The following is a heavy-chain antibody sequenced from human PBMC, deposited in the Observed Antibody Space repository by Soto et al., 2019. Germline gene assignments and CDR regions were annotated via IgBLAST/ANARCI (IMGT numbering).Heavy chain of an antibody. CDR3: SRAGILTTPYYFDY. J-gene: IGHJ4*02. V-gene: IGHV3-72*01. Sequence: GGSLRLSCGASGFTFSDHYMDWVRQAPGKGLEWVGRIRNKANSYTTEYAASVKGRFTISRDDSRNSLYLQMNSLKTEDTAMYYCSRAGILTTPYYFDYWGQGTLVPVAS. D-gene: IGHD2-21*01. CDR2: IRNKANSYTT. CDR1: GFTFSDHY.